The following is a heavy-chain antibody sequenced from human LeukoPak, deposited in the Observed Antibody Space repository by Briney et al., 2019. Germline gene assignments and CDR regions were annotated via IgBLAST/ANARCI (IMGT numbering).Heavy chain of an antibody. CDR2: IYSDGSST. CDR1: GFTFSSYW. J-gene: IGHJ4*02. Sequence: PGGSLRLSCAASGFTFSSYWMHWVRQAPGKGLVWVSRIYSDGSSTTYADSVKGRFTISRDNAKNTLYLQMNSLRAEDTAVYYCARDPGIQLWYPLDYWGQGTLVTVSS. CDR3: ARDPGIQLWYPLDY. V-gene: IGHV3-74*01. D-gene: IGHD5-18*01.